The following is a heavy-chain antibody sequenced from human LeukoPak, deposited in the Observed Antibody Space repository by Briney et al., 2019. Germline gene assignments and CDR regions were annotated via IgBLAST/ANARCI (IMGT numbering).Heavy chain of an antibody. CDR3: ARLGYTYGLDY. CDR2: IFHSGST. CDR1: GGSISSSNW. D-gene: IGHD5-18*01. V-gene: IGHV4-4*02. J-gene: IGHJ4*02. Sequence: SETLSLTCAAAGGSISSSNWWSWVRQPPGKGLEWIGEIFHSGSTNYSPSLNSRVTISVDKSKDQFSLKLSSVTAADTAIYYCARLGYTYGLDYWGQGTLVTVSS.